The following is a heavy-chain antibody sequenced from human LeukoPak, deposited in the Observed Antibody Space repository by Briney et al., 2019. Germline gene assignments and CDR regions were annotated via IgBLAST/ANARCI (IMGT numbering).Heavy chain of an antibody. Sequence: PSETLSLTCTVSGYPISSGYFWGWIRQPPGKGLEWIGTIYHSGSTYYNPSLKSRVTISVDTSKNQFSLKLSSVTAADTAVYYCARDNGAYYLDYWGQGTLVTVSS. CDR1: GYPISSGYF. CDR2: IYHSGST. D-gene: IGHD2-8*01. V-gene: IGHV4-38-2*02. CDR3: ARDNGAYYLDY. J-gene: IGHJ4*02.